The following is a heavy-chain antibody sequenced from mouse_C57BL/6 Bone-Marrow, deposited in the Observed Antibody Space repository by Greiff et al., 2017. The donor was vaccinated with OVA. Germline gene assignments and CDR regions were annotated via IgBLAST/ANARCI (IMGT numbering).Heavy chain of an antibody. CDR1: GYTFTDYY. V-gene: IGHV1-76*01. Sequence: VQLVESGAELVRPGASVKLSCKASGYTFTDYYINWVKQRPGQGLEWIARIYPGSGNTYYNEKFKGKATLTAEKSSSTAYMQLSSLTSEDSAVYFCARPSITTVVGDWYFDVWGTGTTVTVSS. CDR2: IYPGSGNT. D-gene: IGHD1-1*01. J-gene: IGHJ1*03. CDR3: ARPSITTVVGDWYFDV.